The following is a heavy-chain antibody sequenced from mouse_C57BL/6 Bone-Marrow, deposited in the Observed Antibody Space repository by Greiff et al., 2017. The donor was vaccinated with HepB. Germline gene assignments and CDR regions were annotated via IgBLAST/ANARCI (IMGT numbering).Heavy chain of an antibody. CDR3: AREGNYGSSFWFAY. V-gene: IGHV1-26*01. D-gene: IGHD1-1*01. J-gene: IGHJ3*01. Sequence: EVKLQQSGPELVKPGASVKISCKASGYTFTDYYMNWVKQSHGKSLEWIGDINPNNGGTSYNQKFKGKATLTVDKSSSTAYMELRSLTSEDSAVYYCAREGNYGSSFWFAYWGQGTLVTVSA. CDR1: GYTFTDYY. CDR2: INPNNGGT.